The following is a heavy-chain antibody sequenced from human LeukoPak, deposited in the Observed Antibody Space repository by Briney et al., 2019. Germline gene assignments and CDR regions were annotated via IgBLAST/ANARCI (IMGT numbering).Heavy chain of an antibody. CDR3: ASSRSNY. CDR1: GYTFTGYY. CDR2: MNPNSGNT. V-gene: IGHV1-8*02. Sequence: GASVKVSCKASGYTFTGYYMHWVRQAPGQGLEWMGWMNPNSGNTGYAQKFQGRVTMTRNTSISTAYMELSSLRSEDTAVYYCASSRSNYWGQGTLVTVSS. J-gene: IGHJ4*02.